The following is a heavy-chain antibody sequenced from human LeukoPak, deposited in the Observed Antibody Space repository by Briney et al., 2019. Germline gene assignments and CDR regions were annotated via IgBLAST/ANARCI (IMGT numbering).Heavy chain of an antibody. CDR3: ARSSNLAYNWFDP. D-gene: IGHD2-2*01. Sequence: SETLSLTCGVHGGSFSGYHWSWIRQPPGKGLEWIGVINHSGSTNYNSSLKSRVTISVDTSKNQFSLKLSSVTAADTAVYYCARSSNLAYNWFDPWGQGTLVTVSS. J-gene: IGHJ5*02. CDR2: INHSGST. V-gene: IGHV4-34*01. CDR1: GGSFSGYH.